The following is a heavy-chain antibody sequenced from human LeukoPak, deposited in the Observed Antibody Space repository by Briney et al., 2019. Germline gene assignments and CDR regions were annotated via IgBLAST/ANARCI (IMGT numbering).Heavy chain of an antibody. CDR3: TRLRSDTTAGYYYFMDV. J-gene: IGHJ6*03. D-gene: IGHD2/OR15-2a*01. CDR1: DFTFSDSA. CDR2: IRSKANGYAT. V-gene: IGHV3-73*01. Sequence: GGSLRLSCAASDFTFSDSAIHWVRPAPGKGLEWVGRIRSKANGYATSYGASAKGRLTISRDDSKNTADLQMSDLRTEDTAVYYCTRLRSDTTAGYYYFMDVWGKGTTVIVSS.